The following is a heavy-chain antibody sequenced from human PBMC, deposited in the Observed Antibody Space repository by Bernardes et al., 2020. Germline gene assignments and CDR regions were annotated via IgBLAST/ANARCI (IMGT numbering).Heavy chain of an antibody. CDR3: ARELSFRYGDYADYYYYYGMDV. J-gene: IGHJ6*02. V-gene: IGHV3-33*08. Sequence: GGSLRLSCAASGFTFSSYGMHWVRQAPGKGLEWVAVIWYDGSNKYYADSVKGRFTISRDNSKNTLYLQMNSLRAEDTAVYYCARELSFRYGDYADYYYYYGMDVWGQGTTVTVSS. CDR1: GFTFSSYG. CDR2: IWYDGSNK. D-gene: IGHD4-17*01.